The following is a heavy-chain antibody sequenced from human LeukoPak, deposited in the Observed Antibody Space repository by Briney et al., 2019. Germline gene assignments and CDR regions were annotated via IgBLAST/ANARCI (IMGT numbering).Heavy chain of an antibody. V-gene: IGHV3-23*01. J-gene: IGHJ3*02. CDR3: AKGLAYCGGDCYRYDAFDI. Sequence: GGSLRLSCGASGFTFSSYAMSWVRQAPGKGLEWVSAISGSGGSTYYADSVKGRFTISRDNSKNTLYLQMNSLRAEDTAVYYCAKGLAYCGGDCYRYDAFDIWGQGTMVTVSS. CDR1: GFTFSSYA. D-gene: IGHD2-21*02. CDR2: ISGSGGST.